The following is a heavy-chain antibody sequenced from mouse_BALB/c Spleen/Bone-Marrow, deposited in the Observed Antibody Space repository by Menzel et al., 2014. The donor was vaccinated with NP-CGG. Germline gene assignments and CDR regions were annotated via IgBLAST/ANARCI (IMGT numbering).Heavy chain of an antibody. D-gene: IGHD1-1*01. CDR2: ISSGSSTI. V-gene: IGHV5-17*02. J-gene: IGHJ2*01. CDR3: ARSGSSSGYFDY. CDR1: GFTFSSFG. Sequence: EVQLVESGGGLVQPGGSRKLSCAASGFTFSSFGMHWVRQAPEKGLEWVAYISSGSSTIYYADTVMGRFTISRDNPKNTLFLQMTSLRSEDTAMYYCARSGSSSGYFDYWGQGTTLTVS.